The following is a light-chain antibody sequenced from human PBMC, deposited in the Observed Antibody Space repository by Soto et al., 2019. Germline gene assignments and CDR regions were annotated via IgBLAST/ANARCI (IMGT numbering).Light chain of an antibody. Sequence: DIQMTQSPSFVSASVGDRVTITCRASQGISRWLAWYQQRPGKAPELLIYGASSFQSGVPSRFSGSGSCTDFNLTISSMQPKDVATDECEAANSFPLNFGKGTRLEIK. CDR3: EAANSFPLN. CDR2: GAS. V-gene: IGKV1-12*01. CDR1: QGISRW. J-gene: IGKJ5*01.